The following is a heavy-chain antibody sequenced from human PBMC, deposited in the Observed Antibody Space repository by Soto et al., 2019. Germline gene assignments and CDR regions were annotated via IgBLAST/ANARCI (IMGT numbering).Heavy chain of an antibody. J-gene: IGHJ6*03. CDR1: GASISGGGYY. D-gene: IGHD1-26*01. V-gene: IGHV4-31*03. Sequence: SETLSLTCTVSGASISGGGYYWSWIRQHPGKGLEWIGYIFYSGTTYYNPSLKSRVAISVDSSKKQLSLILSSVTAADTAVYYCARDPPTAYYYYMDVWGKGTTVTVSS. CDR2: IFYSGTT. CDR3: ARDPPTAYYYYMDV.